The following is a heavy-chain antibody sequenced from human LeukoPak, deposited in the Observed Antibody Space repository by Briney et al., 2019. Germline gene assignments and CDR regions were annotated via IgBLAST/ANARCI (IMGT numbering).Heavy chain of an antibody. D-gene: IGHD3-22*01. V-gene: IGHV3-74*01. CDR2: INSDGSST. J-gene: IGHJ3*02. CDR1: GFTFSSYW. Sequence: PGGSLRLSCAASGFTFSSYWMHWVRQAPGKGLVWVSRINSDGSSTSYADSVKGRFTISRDNAKNTLYLQMNSLRAEDTAVYYCARIWDYYDSSGYYRGDAFDIWGQGTMVTVSS. CDR3: ARIWDYYDSSGYYRGDAFDI.